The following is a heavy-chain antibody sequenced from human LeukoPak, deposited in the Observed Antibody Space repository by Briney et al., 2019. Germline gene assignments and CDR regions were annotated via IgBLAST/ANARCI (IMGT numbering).Heavy chain of an antibody. Sequence: GGSLRLSCAASGFTFSNYWMHWVRQAPGKGLVWVSRINSDGINTSYADSVKGRFTISRDNSKNTLYLQMNSLRAEDTAVYYCARGPKSLNWFDPWGQGTLVTVSS. CDR2: INSDGINT. CDR1: GFTFSNYW. J-gene: IGHJ5*02. V-gene: IGHV3-74*01. CDR3: ARGPKSLNWFDP.